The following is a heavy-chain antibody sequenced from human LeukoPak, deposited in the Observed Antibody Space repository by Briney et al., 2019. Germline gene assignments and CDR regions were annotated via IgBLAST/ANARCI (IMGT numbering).Heavy chain of an antibody. D-gene: IGHD3-9*01. CDR3: VKASRYFGEFDY. CDR2: MNGSGTSI. Sequence: GGSLRLSCAASGFAFRRYSMNWVRQAPRKGLEWVSGMNGSGTSIYYADAVKGRFTISRDNSKNTLFLQMNSLRAEDTAVYYCVKASRYFGEFDYWGQGALVTVSS. J-gene: IGHJ4*02. V-gene: IGHV3-23*01. CDR1: GFAFRRYS.